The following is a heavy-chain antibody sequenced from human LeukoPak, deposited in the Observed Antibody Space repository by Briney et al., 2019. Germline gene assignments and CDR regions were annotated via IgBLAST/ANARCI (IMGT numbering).Heavy chain of an antibody. CDR1: GFTFSSYA. CDR3: AKDGGVKWLPVGYYMDV. D-gene: IGHD3-22*01. Sequence: PGGSLRLSCAASGFTFSSYAMHWVRQAPGKGLEWVAVISYDGSNKYYADSVKGRFTISRYNSKNTLDLQMNSLRAEDTAVYYCAKDGGVKWLPVGYYMDVWGKGTTVTVSS. CDR2: ISYDGSNK. V-gene: IGHV3-30-3*01. J-gene: IGHJ6*03.